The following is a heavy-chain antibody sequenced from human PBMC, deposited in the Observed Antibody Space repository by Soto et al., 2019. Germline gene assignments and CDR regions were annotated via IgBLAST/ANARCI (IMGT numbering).Heavy chain of an antibody. CDR3: AREGRRLYGDYVY. J-gene: IGHJ4*02. V-gene: IGHV3-30-3*01. CDR2: ISYDGSNK. Sequence: HPGGSLRLSCAASGFTFSSYAMHWVRQAPGKGLEWVAVISYDGSNKYYADSVKGRFTISRDNSKNTLYLQMNSLRAEDTAVYYCAREGRRLYGDYVYWGQGTLVTVSS. CDR1: GFTFSSYA. D-gene: IGHD4-17*01.